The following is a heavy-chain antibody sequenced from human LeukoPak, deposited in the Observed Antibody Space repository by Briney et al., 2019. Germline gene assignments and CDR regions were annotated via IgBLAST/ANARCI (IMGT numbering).Heavy chain of an antibody. Sequence: SGGSLRLSCAASGFTFSSYYMSWIRQPPGKGLEWVSYISSSGSTIYYAYSVKGRFTISTENAKNSLYLQMNSLRADDTAVYYCASVPTSGSLYNWFDPWGQGTLVTVSS. CDR3: ASVPTSGSLYNWFDP. J-gene: IGHJ5*02. CDR1: GFTFSSYY. D-gene: IGHD3-10*01. CDR2: ISSSGSTI. V-gene: IGHV3-11*01.